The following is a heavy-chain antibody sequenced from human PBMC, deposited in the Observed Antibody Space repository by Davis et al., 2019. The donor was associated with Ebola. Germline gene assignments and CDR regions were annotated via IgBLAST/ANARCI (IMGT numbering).Heavy chain of an antibody. CDR3: ARDLSLGNWIPGAFDI. D-gene: IGHD1-1*01. Sequence: PGGSLRLSCAASGFTFSSYWMSWVRQAPGKGLEWVANIKQDGSEKYYVDSVKGRFTISRDNAKNSLYLQMNSLRAEDTAVYYCARDLSLGNWIPGAFDIWGQGIMVTVSS. CDR2: IKQDGSEK. V-gene: IGHV3-7*01. J-gene: IGHJ3*02. CDR1: GFTFSSYW.